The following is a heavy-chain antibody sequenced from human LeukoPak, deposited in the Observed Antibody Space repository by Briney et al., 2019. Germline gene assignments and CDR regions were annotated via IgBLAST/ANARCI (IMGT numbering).Heavy chain of an antibody. CDR3: ARGTVEYSYGDLYDH. CDR1: GGSISRYY. V-gene: IGHV4-59*01. CDR2: ISYSGNS. Sequence: PSETLSLNCTVSGGSISRYYWSWIRQPPGKGLEWIGYISYSGNSDYNPSLKSRVTISVDTSKNQFSLKLTSVTAADTALYYCARGTVEYSYGDLYDHWGQGTLVTVSS. D-gene: IGHD5-18*01. J-gene: IGHJ4*02.